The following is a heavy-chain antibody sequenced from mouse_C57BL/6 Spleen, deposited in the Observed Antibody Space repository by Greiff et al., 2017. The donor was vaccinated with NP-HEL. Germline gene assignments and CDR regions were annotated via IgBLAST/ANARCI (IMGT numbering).Heavy chain of an antibody. V-gene: IGHV5-6*01. CDR1: GFTFSSYG. CDR3: ARQSDYDVHWFAY. CDR2: ISSGGSYT. D-gene: IGHD2-4*01. Sequence: EVKLMESGGDLVKPGGSLKLSCAASGFTFSSYGMSWVRQTPDKRLEWVATISSGGSYTYYPDSVKGRFTISRDNAKNTLYLQMSSLKSEDTAMYYCARQSDYDVHWFAYWGQGTLVTVSA. J-gene: IGHJ3*01.